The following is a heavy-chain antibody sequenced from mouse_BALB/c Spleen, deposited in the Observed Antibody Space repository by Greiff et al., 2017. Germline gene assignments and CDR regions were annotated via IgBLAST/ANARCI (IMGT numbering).Heavy chain of an antibody. CDR3: ARELTTVASLDY. Sequence: EVKLMESGGGLVKPGGSLKLSCAASGFTFSSYAMSWVRQTPEKRLEWVASISSGGSTYYPDSVKGRFTISRDNARSILYLQMSSLRSEDTAMYYCARELTTVASLDYWGQGTTLTVSS. D-gene: IGHD1-1*01. CDR1: GFTFSSYA. V-gene: IGHV5-6-5*01. CDR2: ISSGGST. J-gene: IGHJ2*01.